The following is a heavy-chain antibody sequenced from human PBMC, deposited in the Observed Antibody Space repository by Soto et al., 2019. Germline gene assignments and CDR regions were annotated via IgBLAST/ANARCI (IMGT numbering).Heavy chain of an antibody. D-gene: IGHD3-10*01. CDR2: ISGSGGST. CDR1: GFTFSSYA. Sequence: GSLRLSCAASGFTFSSYAMSWVRQAPGKGLEWVSAISGSGGSTYYADSVKGRFTISRDNSKNTLYLQMNSLRAEDTAVYYCAKDSGSNYYRSGSYYKHDYYYYYMDVWGKGTTVTVSS. J-gene: IGHJ6*03. CDR3: AKDSGSNYYRSGSYYKHDYYYYYMDV. V-gene: IGHV3-23*01.